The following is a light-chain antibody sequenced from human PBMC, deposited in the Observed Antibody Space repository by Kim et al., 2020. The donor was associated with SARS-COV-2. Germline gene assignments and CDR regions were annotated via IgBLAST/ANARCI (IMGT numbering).Light chain of an antibody. J-gene: IGKJ1*01. Sequence: SASVGDRVTITCRASQIISSRLAWYQQKPGKAPELLIYAASTLERGVPSRFSGTGSGTEFTLTISSLQSDDLATYYCQQYSSYSTFGQGTKVDIK. CDR2: AAS. CDR3: QQYSSYST. CDR1: QIISSR. V-gene: IGKV1-5*01.